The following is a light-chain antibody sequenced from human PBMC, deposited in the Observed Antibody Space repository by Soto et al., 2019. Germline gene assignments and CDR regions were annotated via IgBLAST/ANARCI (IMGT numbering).Light chain of an antibody. J-gene: IGLJ2*01. CDR1: GSNIGSNT. CDR2: SND. V-gene: IGLV1-44*01. CDR3: EAWDDSLSGPV. Sequence: QAVVTQPPSTSGTPGQRVTISCSGSGSNIGSNTVNWYQQLPGTAPKVVIHSNDQRPSGVPGRFSGSKSGTSASLAISGLQSEDEADYYCEAWDDSLSGPVFGGGTKITVL.